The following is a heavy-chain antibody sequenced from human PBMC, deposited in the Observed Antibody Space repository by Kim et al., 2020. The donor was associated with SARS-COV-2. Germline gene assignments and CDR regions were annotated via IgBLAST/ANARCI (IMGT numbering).Heavy chain of an antibody. V-gene: IGHV1-2*02. J-gene: IGHJ4*02. D-gene: IGHD5-18*01. Sequence: YAQKFQGRVTMTRDTSISTAYMELSRLRSDDTAVYYCARGDVDTAMVSYYWGQGTLVTVSS. CDR3: ARGDVDTAMVSYY.